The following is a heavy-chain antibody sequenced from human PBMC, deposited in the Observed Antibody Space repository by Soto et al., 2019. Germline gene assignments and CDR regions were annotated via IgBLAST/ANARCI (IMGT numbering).Heavy chain of an antibody. J-gene: IGHJ6*02. V-gene: IGHV3-33*01. CDR3: ARVRTFGSGYDYSHYYYYGMDV. D-gene: IGHD5-12*01. CDR2: IWYDGSNK. Sequence: PGGSLRLSCAASGFTFSSYGMHWVRQAPGKGLEWVAVIWYDGSNKYYADSVKGRFTISRDNSKNTLYLQMNSLRAEDTAVYYCARVRTFGSGYDYSHYYYYGMDVWGQGTTVTVSS. CDR1: GFTFSSYG.